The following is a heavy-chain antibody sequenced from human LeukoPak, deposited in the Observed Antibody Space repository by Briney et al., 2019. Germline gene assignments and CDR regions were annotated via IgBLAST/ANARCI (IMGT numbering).Heavy chain of an antibody. CDR3: ARDLSGSYLGY. J-gene: IGHJ4*02. V-gene: IGHV4-30-4*01. Sequence: RTSETLSLTCTVSGVSISSGDYYWSWIRQPPGKGLEWIGYIYYSGSTYYNPSLKSRVTISVDRSKNQFSLKLSSVTAADTAVYYCARDLSGSYLGYWGQGTLVTVSS. CDR1: GVSISSGDYY. CDR2: IYYSGST. D-gene: IGHD1-26*01.